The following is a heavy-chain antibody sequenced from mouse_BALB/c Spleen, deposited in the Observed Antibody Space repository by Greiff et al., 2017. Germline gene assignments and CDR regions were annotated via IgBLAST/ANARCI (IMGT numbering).Heavy chain of an antibody. Sequence: EVQVVESGGGLVQPGGSLRLSCATSGFTFTDYYMSWVRQPPGKALEWLGFIRNKANGYTTEYSASVKGRFTISRDNSQSILYLQMNTLRAEDSATYYCARGTGTWCAYWGQGTLVTVSA. D-gene: IGHD4-1*01. V-gene: IGHV7-3*02. CDR2: IRNKANGYTT. J-gene: IGHJ3*01. CDR1: GFTFTDYY. CDR3: ARGTGTWCAY.